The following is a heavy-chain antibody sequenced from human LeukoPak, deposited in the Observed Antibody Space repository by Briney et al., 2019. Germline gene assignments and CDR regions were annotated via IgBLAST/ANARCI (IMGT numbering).Heavy chain of an antibody. D-gene: IGHD1-26*01. Sequence: PGGSLRLSCAASGFTFRSYGMNRVRQAPGKGLEWVAVIWYDGSTKYYGDAVKGRFTISRDNSKDTLYLQMNSLRVEDTAVYYCARWGDGARLDYWGQGTLVTVSS. CDR1: GFTFRSYG. J-gene: IGHJ4*02. V-gene: IGHV3-33*01. CDR2: IWYDGSTK. CDR3: ARWGDGARLDY.